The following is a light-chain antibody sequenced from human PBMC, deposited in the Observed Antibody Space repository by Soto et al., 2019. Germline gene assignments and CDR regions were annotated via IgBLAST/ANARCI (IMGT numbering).Light chain of an antibody. J-gene: IGLJ1*01. V-gene: IGLV2-11*01. CDR3: CSFAGSYTYV. Sequence: SVLTQPRSVSGSPGQSVTISCTRTSSDVGRYEYVSWYQQHPGKAPKLIIYDVTERPAGVPDRFSGSKSGNTASLTISGLQAEDEADYSCCSFAGSYTYVFGGGTKVTVL. CDR1: SSDVGRYEY. CDR2: DVT.